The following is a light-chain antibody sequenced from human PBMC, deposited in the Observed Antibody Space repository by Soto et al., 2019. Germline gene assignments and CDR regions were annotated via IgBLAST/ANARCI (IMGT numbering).Light chain of an antibody. CDR2: EVS. CDR1: SSDVGGYKH. J-gene: IGLJ1*01. CDR3: NSQRSSGTRV. Sequence: QSALTQPASVSGSPGQSITISCTGTSSDVGGYKHVPWYQHHPGKAPKLMIYEVSNRPSGVSNRFSGSKSGYTASLTISGLQAEDEADYYCNSQRSSGTRVFGTGTKVTVL. V-gene: IGLV2-14*01.